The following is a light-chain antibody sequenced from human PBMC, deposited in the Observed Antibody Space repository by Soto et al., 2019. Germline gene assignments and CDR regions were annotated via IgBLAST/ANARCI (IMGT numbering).Light chain of an antibody. CDR1: SSDVGGYDF. J-gene: IGLJ1*01. CDR3: CSYAGGPEV. Sequence: QSVLTQPASVSGSPGQSITISCTGTSSDVGGYDFVSWYQHHPGKAPRLMIYDVSRWPSGVPNRFSGSKSGNRASLTISGLQAEDECDYYCCSYAGGPEVFGTGTKVTVL. V-gene: IGLV2-14*03. CDR2: DVS.